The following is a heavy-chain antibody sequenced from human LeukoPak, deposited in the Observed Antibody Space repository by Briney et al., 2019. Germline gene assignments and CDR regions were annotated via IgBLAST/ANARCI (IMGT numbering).Heavy chain of an antibody. V-gene: IGHV3-7*01. CDR3: AIIPRAAAGPSARSPFHY. D-gene: IGHD6-13*01. Sequence: GGSLGLSCEVSGFTFSSYWMNWVRQAPGKGLEWVANIKQDGSDKYYVDSVKGRFTISRDNAKNSLYLQMNSLRAEDTAVYYCAIIPRAAAGPSARSPFHYWGQGTLVTVSS. CDR1: GFTFSSYW. J-gene: IGHJ4*02. CDR2: IKQDGSDK.